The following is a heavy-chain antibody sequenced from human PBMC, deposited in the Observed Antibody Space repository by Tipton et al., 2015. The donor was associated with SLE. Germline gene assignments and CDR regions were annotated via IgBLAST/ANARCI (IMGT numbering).Heavy chain of an antibody. CDR2: INHSGST. Sequence: GLVKPSETLSLTCAVYGGSFSGYYWSWIRQPPGKGLEWIGEINHSGSTNYNPSLKSRVTISVDTSKNQFSLKLSSVTPEDTAVYYCAVSLLGWYYFDYWGQGTLVTVSS. CDR3: AVSLLGWYYFDY. CDR1: GGSFSGYY. D-gene: IGHD3-3*01. J-gene: IGHJ4*02. V-gene: IGHV4-34*01.